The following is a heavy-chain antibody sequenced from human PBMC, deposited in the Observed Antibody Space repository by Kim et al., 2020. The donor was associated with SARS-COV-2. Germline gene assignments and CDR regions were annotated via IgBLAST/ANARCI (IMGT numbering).Heavy chain of an antibody. CDR2: IGTAGDT. V-gene: IGHV3-13*04. CDR1: GFTFSSYD. J-gene: IGHJ2*01. D-gene: IGHD2-2*02. CDR3: ARVFCSSTSCYSYWYFDL. Sequence: GGSLRLSCAASGFTFSSYDMHWVRQATGKGLEWVSAIGTAGDTYYPGSVKGRFTISRENAKNSLYLQMNSLRAGDTAVYYCARVFCSSTSCYSYWYFDLWGRGTLVTVSS.